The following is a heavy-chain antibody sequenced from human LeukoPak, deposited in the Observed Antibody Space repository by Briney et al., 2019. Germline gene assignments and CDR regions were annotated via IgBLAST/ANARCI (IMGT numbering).Heavy chain of an antibody. J-gene: IGHJ2*01. CDR3: AKDSGVIAGHWYFDL. CDR1: GFTFSNYG. CDR2: ISDDGSNK. D-gene: IGHD3-10*01. V-gene: IGHV3-30*18. Sequence: GGSLRLSCTASGFTFSNYGMHWVRQAPGKGLDWVAIISDDGSNKYYADSVQGRVTISRDNSKNTLYLQVSSLSDEDTAVYYCAKDSGVIAGHWYFDLWGRGTLVSVSS.